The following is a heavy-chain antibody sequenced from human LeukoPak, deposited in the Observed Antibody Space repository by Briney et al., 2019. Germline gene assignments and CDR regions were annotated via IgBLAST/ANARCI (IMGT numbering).Heavy chain of an antibody. CDR1: GGTFSSYD. V-gene: IGHV1-8*03. Sequence: ASVKVSCKASGGTFSSYDINWVRQATGQGLEWMGWMNPNSGNTGYAQKFQGRVTITRNTSISTAYMELSSLRSEDTAVYYCARTRVVPAARTYNWFDPWGQGTLVTVSS. J-gene: IGHJ5*02. CDR3: ARTRVVPAARTYNWFDP. D-gene: IGHD2-2*01. CDR2: MNPNSGNT.